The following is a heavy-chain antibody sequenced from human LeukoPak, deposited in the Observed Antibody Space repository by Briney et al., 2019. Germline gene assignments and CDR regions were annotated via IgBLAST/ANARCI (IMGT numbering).Heavy chain of an antibody. CDR3: ARSDYNDYRGLGF. CDR1: GYAFTSYH. Sequence: ASVKVSCKASGYAFTSYHIHWMRQAPGQGLGWMGIIIPSSGSTTYAQKFQGRVTMTRDTSTSTVYMELSSLTSDDTAVYFCARSDYNDYRGLGFWGQGTLVAVSS. D-gene: IGHD4-11*01. V-gene: IGHV1-46*01. CDR2: IIPSSGST. J-gene: IGHJ4*02.